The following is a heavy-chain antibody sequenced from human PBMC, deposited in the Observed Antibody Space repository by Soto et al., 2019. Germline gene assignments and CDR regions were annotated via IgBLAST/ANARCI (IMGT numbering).Heavy chain of an antibody. D-gene: IGHD3-16*01. CDR1: GDSIRGYF. J-gene: IGHJ6*02. Sequence: SETLSLTCTVSGDSIRGYFWSWIRQPPGKGLEFIGNMYYNGDTNYNPSLKSRVTISVDMSKNQFSLKLTSVTAADTAVYYCARDKYSESYYYYYGMDVWGQGTTVTVSS. V-gene: IGHV4-59*01. CDR3: ARDKYSESYYYYYGMDV. CDR2: MYYNGDT.